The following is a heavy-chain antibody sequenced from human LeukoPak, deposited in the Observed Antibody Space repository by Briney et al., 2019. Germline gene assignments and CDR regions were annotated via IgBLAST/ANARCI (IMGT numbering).Heavy chain of an antibody. CDR2: IYYSRST. J-gene: IGHJ4*02. V-gene: IGHV4-39*01. D-gene: IGHD3-22*01. Sequence: SETLSLTCTVSGDSISRSDYYWGWIRQPPGKGLEWIGSIYYSRSTYYNPSLKSRITISVDTTKNQFSLKPSSVTAADTAVYYCTRLLVGVITTHSGDYWGQGTRVTVSS. CDR3: TRLLVGVITTHSGDY. CDR1: GDSISRSDYY.